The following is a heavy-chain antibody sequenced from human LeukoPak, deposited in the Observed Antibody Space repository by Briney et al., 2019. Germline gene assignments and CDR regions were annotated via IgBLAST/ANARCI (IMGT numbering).Heavy chain of an antibody. CDR1: GFTFSSYG. Sequence: GGSLRLSCAASGFTFSSYGMSWVRQAPGKGLEWVSTISASGGSTYYADSVEGRFTISRDNSKNTLYLQMNSLRAEDTAVYYCAKVRYVWGSYVGSDYWGQGTLVTVSS. D-gene: IGHD3-16*01. V-gene: IGHV3-23*01. J-gene: IGHJ4*02. CDR3: AKVRYVWGSYVGSDY. CDR2: ISASGGST.